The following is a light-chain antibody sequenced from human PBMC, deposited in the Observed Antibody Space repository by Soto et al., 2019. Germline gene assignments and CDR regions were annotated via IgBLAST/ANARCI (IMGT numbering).Light chain of an antibody. CDR1: NSNIGAGFG. CDR2: SNT. J-gene: IGLJ2*01. Sequence: QSVLTQPPSVSGAPGQRVTISCTGSNSNIGAGFGVQWYQQFPRTAPRLLIYSNTNRPSGVPDRFSASKSGTSASLAITGLRAEDEADYYCQSYDSSLSGSVFGGGTKLTVL. V-gene: IGLV1-40*01. CDR3: QSYDSSLSGSV.